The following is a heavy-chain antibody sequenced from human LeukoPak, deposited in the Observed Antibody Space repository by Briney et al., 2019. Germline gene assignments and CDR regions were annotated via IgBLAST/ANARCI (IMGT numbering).Heavy chain of an antibody. CDR3: ARDDKGYFDY. V-gene: IGHV3-33*01. Sequence: PGGSLRLSSAAYGFTFSSYGMHWVRQAQGKGLEWVAVIWYDGSNKYYAASVKGRFTISRDNSKNTLYLQMNSLRAEDTAVYYCARDDKGYFDYWGQGTLVTVSS. CDR2: IWYDGSNK. J-gene: IGHJ4*02. D-gene: IGHD3-22*01. CDR1: GFTFSSYG.